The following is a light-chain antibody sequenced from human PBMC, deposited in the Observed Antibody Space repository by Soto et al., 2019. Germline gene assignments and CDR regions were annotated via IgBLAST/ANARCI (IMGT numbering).Light chain of an antibody. J-gene: IGKJ1*01. V-gene: IGKV3-20*01. CDR3: QQFDHSPWT. Sequence: ETVLTQSPGTLSLSPGDRATLSCRASQSVDAMYLAWYQQKPGQAPRLLIRGASMRATGIPDRFSGSGSGTDFTLTISGLEAEDFAVYYCQQFDHSPWTFGQGTKVEIK. CDR2: GAS. CDR1: QSVDAMY.